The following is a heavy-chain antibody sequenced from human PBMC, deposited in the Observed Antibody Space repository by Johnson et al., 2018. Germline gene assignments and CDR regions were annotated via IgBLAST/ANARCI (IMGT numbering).Heavy chain of an antibody. D-gene: IGHD1-1*01. CDR2: IIPVFNTT. CDR3: ARDHDRTYTTLHYYYGLDV. V-gene: IGHV1-69*01. Sequence: QVQLVESGAEVKEPGSSVKLSCTVSGGTFNIFGISWVRQAPGQGLEWMGHIIPVFNTTNSARQFQDRVTFTADESKTTVYMELRGLKSDDTAIYYCARDHDRTYTTLHYYYGLDVWGQGTPVTISS. CDR1: GGTFNIFG. J-gene: IGHJ6*02.